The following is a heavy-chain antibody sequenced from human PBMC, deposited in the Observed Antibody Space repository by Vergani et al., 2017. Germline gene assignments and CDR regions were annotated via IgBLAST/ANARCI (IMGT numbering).Heavy chain of an antibody. V-gene: IGHV4-59*05. CDR2: IYYSGST. D-gene: IGHD3-22*01. CDR3: AGYRYYYDSSGYYCESGY. Sequence: VQLLESGGALVQPGRSLKLSCAASGFIFSNYAMSWVRQAPGRGLEWIGSIYYSGSTYYNPSLKGRVTISVDTSKNQFSLKLSSVTAADTAVYYCAGYRYYYDSSGYYCESGYWGQGTLVTVSS. CDR1: GFIFSNYA. J-gene: IGHJ4*02.